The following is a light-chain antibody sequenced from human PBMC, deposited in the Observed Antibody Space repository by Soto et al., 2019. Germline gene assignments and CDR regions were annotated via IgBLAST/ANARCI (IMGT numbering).Light chain of an antibody. J-gene: IGLJ1*01. CDR2: AVN. CDR3: SSYAGSNNYV. V-gene: IGLV2-8*01. Sequence: QSVPTQPPSASGSPGQSVTISCTGTSSDVGGYQYVSWYQQYPGKAPKLMIYAVNKRPSGVPDRFSGSRSGNTASLAVSGLQAEDEADYYCSSYAGSNNYVFGTGTKVTVL. CDR1: SSDVGGYQY.